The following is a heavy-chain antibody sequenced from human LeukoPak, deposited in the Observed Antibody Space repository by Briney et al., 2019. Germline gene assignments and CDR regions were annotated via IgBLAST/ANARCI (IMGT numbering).Heavy chain of an antibody. CDR1: GGSITNYY. CDR2: IYGSGTT. CDR3: ARAPHYDFWSSPDYYMDV. V-gene: IGHV4-59*01. Sequence: SETLSLTCTVSGGSITNYYWSWIRQPLGKGLEWIGNIYGSGTTNYNPSLNSRVTISIDTSKNQFSLKLSSVTAADTAVYYCARAPHYDFWSSPDYYMDVWGKGTTVTVSS. D-gene: IGHD3-3*01. J-gene: IGHJ6*03.